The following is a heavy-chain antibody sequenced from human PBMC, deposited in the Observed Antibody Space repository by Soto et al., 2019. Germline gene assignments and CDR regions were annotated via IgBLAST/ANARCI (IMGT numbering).Heavy chain of an antibody. CDR2: ISSSSSSYI. CDR3: ARSAAAGMDFDY. V-gene: IGHV3-21*01. CDR1: GFTFSSYI. J-gene: IGHJ4*02. D-gene: IGHD6-13*01. Sequence: PGGSLRLSCAASGFTFSSYIMNWVRQAPGKGLEWVSSISSSSSSYIYYADSVKGRFTISRDNAKNSLYLQMNSLRAEDTAVYYCARSAAAGMDFDYWGQGTLVTVSS.